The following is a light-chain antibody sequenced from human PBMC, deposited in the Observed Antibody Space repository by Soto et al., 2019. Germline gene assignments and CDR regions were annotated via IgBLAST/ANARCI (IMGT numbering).Light chain of an antibody. CDR3: QQSYSSPPT. V-gene: IGKV1-8*01. CDR1: QGVSNY. CDR2: AXS. J-gene: IGKJ1*01. Sequence: IRMTQSPSSLSASTGDRVTITXRARQGVSNYLAWYQQQPGXAPKXXXYAXSTLQRGGPSRFSGSRSGPDFTLTISSMQPEDFATYYCQQSYSSPPTFGQGTKVDIK.